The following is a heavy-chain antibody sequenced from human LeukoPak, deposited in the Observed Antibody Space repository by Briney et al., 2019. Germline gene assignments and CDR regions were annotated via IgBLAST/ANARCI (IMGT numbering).Heavy chain of an antibody. V-gene: IGHV1-18*04. CDR2: ISAYNGNR. Sequence: ASVKVSCKASGYSFTAYYIHWVRQAPGQGLEWMGWISAYNGNRNYAQKLQGRVTMTTDTSTSTAYMELRSLRSDDTAVYYCARGLEMYYFDYWGQGTLVTVSS. CDR1: GYSFTAYY. CDR3: ARGLEMYYFDY. D-gene: IGHD5-24*01. J-gene: IGHJ4*02.